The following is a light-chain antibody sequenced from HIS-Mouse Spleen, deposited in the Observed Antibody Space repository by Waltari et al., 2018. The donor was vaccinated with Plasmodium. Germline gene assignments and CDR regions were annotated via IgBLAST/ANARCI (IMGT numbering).Light chain of an antibody. CDR2: KDS. CDR3: QSADSSGTYWV. V-gene: IGLV3-25*03. J-gene: IGLJ3*02. CDR1: ALPKQY. Sequence: YELTQPPSVSVSPGQTARIPCSGDALPKQYAYWYQQKPGQAPVLVIYKDSERPSGIPERFSGSSSGTTVTLTISGVQAEDEADYYCQSADSSGTYWVFGGGTKLTVL.